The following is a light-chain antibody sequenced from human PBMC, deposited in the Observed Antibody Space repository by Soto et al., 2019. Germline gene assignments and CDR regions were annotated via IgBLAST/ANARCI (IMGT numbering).Light chain of an antibody. Sequence: EIVLTQSPATRSLSPMGRGTPSFMASQSVSSNLAWYQQKPGQAPRLLIYDASNRATGIPARFSGSGSGTDFTLTISRLEPDDFAVYYCQQYGRSTGITFGQGTRLEIK. CDR3: QQYGRSTGIT. J-gene: IGKJ5*01. CDR1: QSVSSN. V-gene: IGKV3-20*01. CDR2: DAS.